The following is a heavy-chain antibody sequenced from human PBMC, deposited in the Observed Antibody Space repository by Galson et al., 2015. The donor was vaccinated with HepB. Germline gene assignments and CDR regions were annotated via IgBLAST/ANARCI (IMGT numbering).Heavy chain of an antibody. CDR1: GYTFTGYY. V-gene: IGHV1-2*02. Sequence: SVKVSCKASGYTFTGYYMHWVRQAPGQGLEWMGWINPNSGGTNYAQKFQGRVTMTRDTSISTAYMELSRLRSDDTAVYYCARDESSSWYDYNWFDPWGQGTLVTVSS. J-gene: IGHJ5*02. D-gene: IGHD6-13*01. CDR2: INPNSGGT. CDR3: ARDESSSWYDYNWFDP.